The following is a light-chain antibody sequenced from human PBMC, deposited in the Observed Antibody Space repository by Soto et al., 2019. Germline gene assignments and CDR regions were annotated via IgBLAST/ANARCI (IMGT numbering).Light chain of an antibody. CDR3: SSYTSTSRYV. J-gene: IGLJ1*01. Sequence: QSVLTQPPSMSVSPGQSVTISCTGTSSDVGKYDRVSWYQQPPGTAPKLIIYEVTNRPSGVPARFSGSKSGNTASLTISGLQAEDEADYYCSSYTSTSRYVFGAGTKVTVL. CDR1: SSDVGKYDR. V-gene: IGLV2-18*02. CDR2: EVT.